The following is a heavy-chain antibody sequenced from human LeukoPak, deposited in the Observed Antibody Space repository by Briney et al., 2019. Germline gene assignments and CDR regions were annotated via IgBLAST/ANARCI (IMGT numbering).Heavy chain of an antibody. CDR1: GDSISSYY. J-gene: IGHJ5*02. CDR2: IYYSGST. V-gene: IGHV4-59*08. D-gene: IGHD3-10*01. Sequence: PSETLSLTCTVSGDSISSYYWSWIRQPPGKGLEWIGNIYYSGSTNYNPSLKSRVTISVDTSKNQFSLKLSSVTAADTAIYYCARQERSRSGSCWSAERPHTWFDPWGQGTLVTVSS. CDR3: ARQERSRSGSCWSAERPHTWFDP.